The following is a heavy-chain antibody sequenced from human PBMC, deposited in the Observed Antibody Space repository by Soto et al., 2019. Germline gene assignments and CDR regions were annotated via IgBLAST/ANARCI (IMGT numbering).Heavy chain of an antibody. V-gene: IGHV1-18*01. D-gene: IGHD3-22*01. CDR1: GYTFTSYG. J-gene: IGHJ4*02. Sequence: GASVKVSCKASGYTFTSYGISWVRQAPGQGLEWMGWISAYNGNTNYAQKLQGRVTMTTDTSTSTAYMELRSLRSDDTAVYYCARVTYYYDSSGYYGYYFDYWGQGTLVTVSS. CDR2: ISAYNGNT. CDR3: ARVTYYYDSSGYYGYYFDY.